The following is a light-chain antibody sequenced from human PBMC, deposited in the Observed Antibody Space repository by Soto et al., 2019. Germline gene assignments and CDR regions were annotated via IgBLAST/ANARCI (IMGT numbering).Light chain of an antibody. CDR1: QGISSY. CDR3: QQLNSYPIST. J-gene: IGKJ3*01. CDR2: AAS. V-gene: IGKV1-9*01. Sequence: DIQLTQSPSFLSASVGDRVTITCRASQGISSYLAWYQQKPGKAPKLLIYAASTLQSGVPSRFSGSGSGTEFTLTIISLQSEDFANYYCQQLNSYPISTFGPGTKVDIK.